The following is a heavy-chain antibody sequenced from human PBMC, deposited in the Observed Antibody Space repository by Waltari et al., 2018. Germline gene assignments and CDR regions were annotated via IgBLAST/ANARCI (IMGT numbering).Heavy chain of an antibody. CDR3: ARGANWLDY. CDR2: IYYSGST. D-gene: IGHD7-27*01. Sequence: QVQLQESGPGLVKPSETLSLTCTVSGGPISTPYWTWIRQSPGKGLECIGYIYYSGSTNYDPSLKGRVTISVDTSKNQFSLRLSSVTAADTAMYYCARGANWLDYWGQGTLVTVSS. V-gene: IGHV4-59*11. CDR1: GGPISTPY. J-gene: IGHJ4*02.